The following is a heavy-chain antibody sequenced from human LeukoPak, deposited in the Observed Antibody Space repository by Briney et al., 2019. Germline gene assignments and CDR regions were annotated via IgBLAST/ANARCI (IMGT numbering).Heavy chain of an antibody. Sequence: PSETLSLTCTVSGYSISSGYYWGWIRQPPGKGLECIGTMYHSGSTFYNPSLKSRVTISVDTSKNQFSLKLTSMTAADTAVYYCAREGGYYDSEGLYWGQGTLVTVSS. CDR1: GYSISSGYY. CDR3: AREGGYYDSEGLY. D-gene: IGHD3-22*01. CDR2: MYHSGST. V-gene: IGHV4-38-2*02. J-gene: IGHJ4*02.